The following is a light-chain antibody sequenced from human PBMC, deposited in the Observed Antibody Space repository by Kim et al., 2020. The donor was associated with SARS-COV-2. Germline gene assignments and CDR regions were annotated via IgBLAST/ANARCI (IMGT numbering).Light chain of an antibody. V-gene: IGLV2-8*01. CDR2: EVS. Sequence: QSVTIPCTGTSSDVGGYNYVSWYQQHPGKAPKLMIYEVSKRPSGVPDRFSGSKSGNTASLTVSGLQAEDEADYYCSSYAGSNKGWVFGGGTKLTVL. J-gene: IGLJ3*02. CDR1: SSDVGGYNY. CDR3: SSYAGSNKGWV.